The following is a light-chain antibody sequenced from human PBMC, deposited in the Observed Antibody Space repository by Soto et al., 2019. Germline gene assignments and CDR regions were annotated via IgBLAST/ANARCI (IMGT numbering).Light chain of an antibody. J-gene: IGKJ1*01. CDR1: QTIRSR. CDR2: DAS. CDR3: QPYNSFSGT. Sequence: DIQMTQSPATLSVSPGERATLTCRASQTIRSRLAWFQQKPGKAPKLLIYDASSLESGVPSRFSGRGSGTQFTLTISSLQPDDFATYYCQPYNSFSGTFGPGTKV. V-gene: IGKV1-5*01.